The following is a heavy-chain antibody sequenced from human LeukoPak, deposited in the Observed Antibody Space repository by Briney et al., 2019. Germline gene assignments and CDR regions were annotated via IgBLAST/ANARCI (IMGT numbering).Heavy chain of an antibody. J-gene: IGHJ4*02. Sequence: ASVKVSCRASEHIFSNSLMHWVRQAPGQGLEWMGVVNPSDTSTTYAQSLQGRVTMTRDTSTSTVYMDLSGLRSEDTAMYYCVRENIAVPGPAFDYWGQGTLVTVSS. D-gene: IGHD6-19*01. V-gene: IGHV1-46*04. CDR3: VRENIAVPGPAFDY. CDR1: EHIFSNSL. CDR2: VNPSDTST.